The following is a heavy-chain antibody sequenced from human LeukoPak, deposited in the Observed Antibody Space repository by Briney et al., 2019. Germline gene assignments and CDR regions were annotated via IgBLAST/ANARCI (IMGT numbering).Heavy chain of an antibody. V-gene: IGHV3-21*01. D-gene: IGHD4-23*01. CDR1: GFTFSSYS. CDR3: ARGYGGITDY. CDR2: ISSSSSYI. J-gene: IGHJ4*02. Sequence: GGSLRLSCVTSGFTFSSYSMSWVRQAPGKGLEWVSSISSSSSYIYYADSVKGRFTISRDNAKNSLYLQMNSLRAEDTAVYYCARGYGGITDYWGQGTLVTVSS.